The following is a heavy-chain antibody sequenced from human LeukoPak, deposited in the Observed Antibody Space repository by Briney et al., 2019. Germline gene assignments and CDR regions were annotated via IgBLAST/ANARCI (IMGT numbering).Heavy chain of an antibody. D-gene: IGHD6-6*01. CDR3: ASIGYSSSSG. CDR1: GFIFSTYE. CDR2: ISSSGSTI. J-gene: IGHJ4*02. V-gene: IGHV3-48*03. Sequence: PGGSLRLSCAASGFIFSTYEMNWVRQAPGKGLEWVSYISSSGSTIYYADSVKGRFTISRDNAKNSLSLQMNSLRAEDTAVYYCASIGYSSSSGWGQGTLVTVSS.